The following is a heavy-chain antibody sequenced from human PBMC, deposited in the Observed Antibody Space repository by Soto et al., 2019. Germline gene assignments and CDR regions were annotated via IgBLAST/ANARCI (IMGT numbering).Heavy chain of an antibody. V-gene: IGHV1-18*04. Sequence: QVQLVQSGDEVKKPGASVKVSCKASGNTFSNYGISWVRQAPGQGLEWMGRISTYNGDTNFAQKLQGRLTMTTDTSTSTVYMELRSLRSDDTAVYYCARDRCSITNCDGDYYYYYMDVWGKGTTVTVSS. D-gene: IGHD2-2*01. CDR1: GNTFSNYG. J-gene: IGHJ6*03. CDR2: ISTYNGDT. CDR3: ARDRCSITNCDGDYYYYYMDV.